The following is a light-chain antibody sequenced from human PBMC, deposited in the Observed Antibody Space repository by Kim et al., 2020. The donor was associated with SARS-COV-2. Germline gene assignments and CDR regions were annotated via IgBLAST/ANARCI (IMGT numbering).Light chain of an antibody. J-gene: IGKJ1*01. CDR1: QSISTW. CDR2: RAS. CDR3: QQYNSYPWT. Sequence: DIQVTQSPSSLSASVGDRVTISCRASQSISTWLAWYQQKPGKAPKLLMYRASSLQSGVPSRFSGSGSGTEFTLTVSSLQPDDFATYYCQQYNSYPWTFGQGTKLEI. V-gene: IGKV1-5*03.